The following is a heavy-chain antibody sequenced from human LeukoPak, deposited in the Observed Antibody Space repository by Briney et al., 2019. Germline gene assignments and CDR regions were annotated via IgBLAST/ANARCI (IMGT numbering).Heavy chain of an antibody. CDR2: ISGSGGST. CDR3: AKSHYGSGSYYNV. D-gene: IGHD3-10*01. Sequence: GGSLRLSCAASGSTFSSYGMSWVRQAPGKGLEWVSAISGSGGSTYYADSVKGRFTISRDNSKNTLYLQMNSLRAEDTAVYYCAKSHYGSGSYYNVWGQGTLVTVSS. J-gene: IGHJ4*02. CDR1: GSTFSSYG. V-gene: IGHV3-23*01.